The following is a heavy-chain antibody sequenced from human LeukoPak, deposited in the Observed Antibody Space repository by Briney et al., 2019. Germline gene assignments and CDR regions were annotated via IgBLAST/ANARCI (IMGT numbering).Heavy chain of an antibody. CDR2: FDPEDGET. V-gene: IGHV1-24*01. CDR3: ATGSVDYGDYNHRYNWFDP. Sequence: ASVKVSCKVSGYTLTELSMHWVRQAPGKGLEWMGGFDPEDGETIYAQKFQGRVTMTEDTSTDTAYMELSSLRSEDTAVYYCATGSVDYGDYNHRYNWFDPWGQGTLVTVSP. D-gene: IGHD4-17*01. CDR1: GYTLTELS. J-gene: IGHJ5*02.